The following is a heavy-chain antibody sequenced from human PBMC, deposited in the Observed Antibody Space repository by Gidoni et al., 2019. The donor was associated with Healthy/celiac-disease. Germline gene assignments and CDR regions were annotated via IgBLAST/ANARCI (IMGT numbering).Heavy chain of an antibody. V-gene: IGHV3-9*01. CDR2: ISWNSGSI. J-gene: IGHJ6*02. Sequence: EVQLVESGGGLVQPGRSLRLSCEASGLTCDDESMHWVRQAPGKGMEWVAGISWNSGSIGYADSVKGRFTISRDNAKNSLYLQMNSLRAEDTALYYCAKDITGTNYYYYGMDVWGQGTTVTVSS. CDR1: GLTCDDES. CDR3: AKDITGTNYYYYGMDV. D-gene: IGHD1-20*01.